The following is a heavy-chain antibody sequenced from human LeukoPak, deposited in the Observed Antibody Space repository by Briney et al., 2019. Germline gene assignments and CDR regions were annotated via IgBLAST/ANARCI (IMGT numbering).Heavy chain of an antibody. CDR2: IWYDGTNK. V-gene: IGHV3-33*01. Sequence: GGSLRLSCAASGFTFSSYAMHWVRQAPGKGLEWVAVIWYDGTNKYYADSVKGRFTISRDNPQNTLYLQMSSLRAEDTAVYYCARSPHATPPLRYFQHWGQGTLVTVSS. CDR1: GFTFSSYA. J-gene: IGHJ1*01. CDR3: ARSPHATPPLRYFQH.